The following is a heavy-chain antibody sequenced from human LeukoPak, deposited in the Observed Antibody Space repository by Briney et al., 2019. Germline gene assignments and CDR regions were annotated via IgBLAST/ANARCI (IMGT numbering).Heavy chain of an antibody. J-gene: IGHJ4*02. CDR1: LYTFTDYH. D-gene: IGHD6-19*01. CDR2: INPDNGGT. V-gene: IGHV1-2*02. Sequence: ASVKVSCKTSLYTFTDYHLHWVRQAPGQGLEWMGWINPDNGGTHYAQRFDGRVTMARDTSITTAYMELNGLRSDDTAVYYCARGIGHGTGWIEYWGQGTLVTVSS. CDR3: ARGIGHGTGWIEY.